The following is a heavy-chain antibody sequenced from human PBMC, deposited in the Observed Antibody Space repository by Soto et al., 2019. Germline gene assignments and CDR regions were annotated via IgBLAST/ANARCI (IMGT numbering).Heavy chain of an antibody. Sequence: EVQLVESGGGLVKPGGSLRLSCAASGFTFSSYSMNWVRQAPGKGLEWVSSISSSSSYIYYADSVKGRFTISRDNAKNSLYLQMNSLRAEDTAVYYCAREGGCSSWYGGWFDPWGQGTLVTVSS. CDR1: GFTFSSYS. J-gene: IGHJ5*02. CDR2: ISSSSSYI. V-gene: IGHV3-21*01. D-gene: IGHD6-13*01. CDR3: AREGGCSSWYGGWFDP.